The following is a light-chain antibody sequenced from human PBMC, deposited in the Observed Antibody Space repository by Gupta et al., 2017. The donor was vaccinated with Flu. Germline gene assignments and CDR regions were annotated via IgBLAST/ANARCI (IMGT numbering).Light chain of an antibody. CDR3: QQSGNPPYT. CDR1: QNIRTH. Sequence: DILLTQSPASLSSSVGDRVTLSCRASQNIRTHLHWYQQKPGNAPRLLISAAVSLPSGVPSSFSGGGSGKYSTLIISRHHHEDFANYYWQQSGNPPYTFGQGTKLENK. J-gene: IGKJ2*01. CDR2: AAV. V-gene: IGKV1-39*01.